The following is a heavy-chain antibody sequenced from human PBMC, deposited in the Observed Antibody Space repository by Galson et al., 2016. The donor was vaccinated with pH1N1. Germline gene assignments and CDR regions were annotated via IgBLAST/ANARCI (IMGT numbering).Heavy chain of an antibody. CDR2: IDPSNGGT. D-gene: IGHD7-27*01. J-gene: IGHJ4*02. CDR1: GYIFTRDY. CDR3: IRDLGRLRDF. V-gene: IGHV1-46*03. Sequence: GYIFTRDYFHWVRQAPGQGLEWMGVIDPSNGGTTFAQKFQGLVTMTRDTSTSTVYMEVSGLKSDDTAVYYCIRDLGRLRDFWGRGTLVTVSS.